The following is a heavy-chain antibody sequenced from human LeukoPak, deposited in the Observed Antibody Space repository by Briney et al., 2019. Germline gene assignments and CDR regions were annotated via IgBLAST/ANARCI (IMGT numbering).Heavy chain of an antibody. CDR3: ARDPGFSSFDY. CDR1: GFTFSGYW. V-gene: IGHV3-7*01. CDR2: INRDGSVK. J-gene: IGHJ4*02. D-gene: IGHD3-3*02. Sequence: GGSLRLSCAVSGFTFSGYWVTWVRQTPGKGLEFVANINRDGSVKNYVDSVKGRFTISRDNAKNSLYPQMTSLRVDDTAIYYCARDPGFSSFDYWGQGTLVTVSS.